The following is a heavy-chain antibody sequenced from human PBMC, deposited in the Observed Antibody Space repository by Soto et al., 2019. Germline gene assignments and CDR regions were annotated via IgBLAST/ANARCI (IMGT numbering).Heavy chain of an antibody. J-gene: IGHJ6*02. Sequence: GASVKVSCKASGYTFTSYGISWVRQAPGQGLEWMGWISAYNGNTNYAQKLQGRVTMTTDTSTSTAYMELRSLRSDDTAVYYCAREIGTGTSLGYYGMDVWGQGTTVTVSS. CDR2: ISAYNGNT. D-gene: IGHD1-1*01. CDR3: AREIGTGTSLGYYGMDV. CDR1: GYTFTSYG. V-gene: IGHV1-18*04.